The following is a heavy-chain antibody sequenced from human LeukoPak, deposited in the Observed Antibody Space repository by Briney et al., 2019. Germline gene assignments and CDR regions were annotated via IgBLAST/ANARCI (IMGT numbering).Heavy chain of an antibody. CDR1: GGSISGYY. CDR3: AREYSSSSGRRAFDI. J-gene: IGHJ3*02. D-gene: IGHD6-6*01. V-gene: IGHV4-59*08. Sequence: PSETLSLTCTVPGGSISGYYWSWIRQPPGKGLEWIGYIYYSWSTNYNPSLKSRLTISIDTSENQFSLKLSSVTAADTAVYYCAREYSSSSGRRAFDIWGQGTMVTVSS. CDR2: IYYSWST.